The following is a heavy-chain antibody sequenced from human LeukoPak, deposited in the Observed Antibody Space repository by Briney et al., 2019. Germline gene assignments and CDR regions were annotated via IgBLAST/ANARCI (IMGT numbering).Heavy chain of an antibody. CDR3: ARDTLDLSGWYPVA. J-gene: IGHJ5*02. V-gene: IGHV3-30-3*01. CDR2: ISYDGSNK. D-gene: IGHD6-19*01. Sequence: GGSLRLSCAASGFTFSSYAMHWVRQAPGKGLEWVAVISYDGSNKYYADSVKGRFTISRDNSKNTLYLQMNSLRAEDTAVYYCARDTLDLSGWYPVACGQGTLVTVSS. CDR1: GFTFSSYA.